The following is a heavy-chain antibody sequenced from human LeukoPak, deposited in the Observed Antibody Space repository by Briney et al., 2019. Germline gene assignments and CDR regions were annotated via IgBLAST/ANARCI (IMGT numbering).Heavy chain of an antibody. CDR2: IYYGGST. J-gene: IGHJ4*02. Sequence: SETLSLTCTVSGGSISSYYWSWIRQPPGKGLEWIGYIYYGGSTNYNPPLKSRVTISVDTSKNQFSLKLSSVTAADTAVYYCARLGDEGINDYWGQGTLVTVSS. CDR1: GGSISSYY. CDR3: ARLGDEGINDY. D-gene: IGHD5-24*01. V-gene: IGHV4-59*08.